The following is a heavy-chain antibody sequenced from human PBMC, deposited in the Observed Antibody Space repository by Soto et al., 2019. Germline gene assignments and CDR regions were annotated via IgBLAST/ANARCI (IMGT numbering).Heavy chain of an antibody. CDR3: ARDVFYHFRTGSPSHFFDF. CDR1: GGTFSSYA. V-gene: IGHV1-69*13. CDR2: IIPIFGTA. D-gene: IGHD3-3*01. J-gene: IGHJ4*02. Sequence: SVKVSCKASGGTFSSYAISWVRQAPGQGLEWMGGIIPIFGTANYAQKFQGRVTITADESTSTAYMELSSLRSEDTALYYCARDVFYHFRTGSPSHFFDFWGQGSLVTVSS.